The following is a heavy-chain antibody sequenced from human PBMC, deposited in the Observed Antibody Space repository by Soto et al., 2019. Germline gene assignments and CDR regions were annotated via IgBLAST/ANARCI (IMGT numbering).Heavy chain of an antibody. CDR1: GFTFSNAW. CDR2: IKSKTDGGTT. Sequence: EVQLVESGGGLVKPGGSLRLSCAASGFTFSNAWMSWVRQAPWKGLEWVGRIKSKTDGGTTDYAAPVKGRFTISRDDSKNTLYLQMNSLKTEDTAVYYCTTASSGWYTEVDYWGQGTLVTVSS. D-gene: IGHD6-19*01. CDR3: TTASSGWYTEVDY. J-gene: IGHJ4*02. V-gene: IGHV3-15*01.